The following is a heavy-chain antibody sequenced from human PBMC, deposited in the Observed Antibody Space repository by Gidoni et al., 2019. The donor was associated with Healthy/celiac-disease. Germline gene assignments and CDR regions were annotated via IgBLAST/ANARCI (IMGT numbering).Heavy chain of an antibody. Sequence: EVQLVESGGGLVQPGRSLRLSCTASGFTFGDYAMSWVRQAPGKGLEWVGFIRSKAYGGTTEYAASVKGRFTISRDDSKSIAYLQMNSLKTEDTAVYYCTRDSYGGNLAGMDVWGQGTTVTVSS. J-gene: IGHJ6*02. CDR3: TRDSYGGNLAGMDV. V-gene: IGHV3-49*04. CDR2: IRSKAYGGTT. D-gene: IGHD4-17*01. CDR1: GFTFGDYA.